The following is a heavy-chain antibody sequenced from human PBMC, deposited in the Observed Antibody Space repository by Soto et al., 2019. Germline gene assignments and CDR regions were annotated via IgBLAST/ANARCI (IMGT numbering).Heavy chain of an antibody. CDR2: IKSKTDGGTT. J-gene: IGHJ4*02. CDR3: TTGGTGKGTRYSSSW. V-gene: IGHV3-15*01. Sequence: GGSLRLSRAASGFTFSNAWMSWVRQAPGKGLEWVGRIKSKTDGGTTDYAAPVKGRFTISRDDSKNTLYLQMNSLKTEDRAVYYCTTGGTGKGTRYSSSWWGQGTLATVSS. CDR1: GFTFSNAW. D-gene: IGHD6-13*01.